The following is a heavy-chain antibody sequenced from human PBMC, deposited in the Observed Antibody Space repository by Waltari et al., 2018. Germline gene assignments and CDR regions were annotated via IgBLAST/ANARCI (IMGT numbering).Heavy chain of an antibody. CDR3: AKGGLRLDY. CDR1: GFTFSSYG. J-gene: IGHJ4*02. CDR2: ISYDGSNK. D-gene: IGHD4-17*01. V-gene: IGHV3-30*18. Sequence: QVQLVESGGGVVQPGRSLRLSCAASGFTFSSYGMHWVRQAPGKGLEWVAVISYDGSNKYYADSGKGRFTISRDNSKNTLYLQMNSLRAEDTAVYYCAKGGLRLDYWGQGTLVTVSS.